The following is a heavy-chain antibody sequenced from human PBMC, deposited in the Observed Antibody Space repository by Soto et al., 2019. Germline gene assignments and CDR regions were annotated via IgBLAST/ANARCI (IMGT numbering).Heavy chain of an antibody. CDR3: AIAGASAGIVNRLDR. J-gene: IGHJ4*02. D-gene: IGHD6-13*01. CDR2: IYHSGST. Sequence: SETLCLTCAVSGYSITNGYYWGWIRQPPGMGLEWIGSIYHSGSTSYNPSLRSRVTISVVTSKNQFSRKLRSVTAADTAMYYCAIAGASAGIVNRLDRWSQGT. CDR1: GYSITNGYY. V-gene: IGHV4-38-2*01.